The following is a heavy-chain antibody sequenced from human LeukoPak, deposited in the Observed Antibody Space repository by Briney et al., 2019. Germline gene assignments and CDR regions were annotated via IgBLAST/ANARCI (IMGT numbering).Heavy chain of an antibody. J-gene: IGHJ4*02. V-gene: IGHV3-21*01. Sequence: GGSLRLSCAASGFTFSNYNINWVRQAPGKGLEWVSCISSRGSYIYYADSVKGRFTISRDNAKNSLYLQMNSLRAEDTAVYYCARARSGWYVFDCWGQGTLVTVSS. CDR1: GFTFSNYN. D-gene: IGHD6-19*01. CDR3: ARARSGWYVFDC. CDR2: ISSRGSYI.